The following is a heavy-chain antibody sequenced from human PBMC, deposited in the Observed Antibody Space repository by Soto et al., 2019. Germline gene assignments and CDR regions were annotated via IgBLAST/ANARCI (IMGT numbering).Heavy chain of an antibody. J-gene: IGHJ4*02. CDR3: ARGRYGDY. CDR1: GYTFTSYG. D-gene: IGHD1-1*01. Sequence: QVHLVQSGAEVKKPGASVKVSCKASGYTFTSYGITWVRQAPGQGLERMGWISAHNGNTDYAQKFQGRVIVTRDTSTSTAYMELRSLRSDDTAVYYCARGRYGDYWGQGALVTVSS. CDR2: ISAHNGNT. V-gene: IGHV1-18*01.